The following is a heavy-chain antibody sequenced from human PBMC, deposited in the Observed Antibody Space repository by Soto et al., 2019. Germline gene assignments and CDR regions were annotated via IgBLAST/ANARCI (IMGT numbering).Heavy chain of an antibody. D-gene: IGHD2-15*01. CDR1: GYVFTGFY. V-gene: IGHV1-2*02. CDR3: ARGRSLKWNWFDR. J-gene: IGHJ5*02. CDR2: IFPNSGAT. Sequence: ASVKVSCKASGYVFTGFYLHWVRQAPGQGLEWMGWIFPNSGATNYAQKFRGRVTLTRDTSLSTGYMDLTRLTSDDTAVYYCARGRSLKWNWFDRWGQGTLVTVS.